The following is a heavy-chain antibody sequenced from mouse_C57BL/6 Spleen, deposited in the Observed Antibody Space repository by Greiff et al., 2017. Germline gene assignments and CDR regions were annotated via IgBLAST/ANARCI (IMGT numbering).Heavy chain of an antibody. CDR2: ISSGSSTI. CDR1: GFTFSDYG. D-gene: IGHD2-4*01. CDR3: ASPYDYGGTWFAC. Sequence: EVKLVESGGGLVKPGGSLKLSCAASGFTFSDYGMHWVRQAPEKGLEWVAYISSGSSTIYYADTVKGRFTISRDNAKNTLFLQMTSLRSEDTAMYYCASPYDYGGTWFACWGQGTLVTVSA. J-gene: IGHJ3*01. V-gene: IGHV5-17*01.